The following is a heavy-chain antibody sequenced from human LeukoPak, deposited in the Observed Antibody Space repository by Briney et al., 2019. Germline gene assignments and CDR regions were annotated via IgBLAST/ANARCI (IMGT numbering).Heavy chain of an antibody. V-gene: IGHV4-34*01. CDR2: INQSGST. D-gene: IGHD3-10*01. CDR1: GGSFSGYY. J-gene: IGHJ4*02. Sequence: SETLSLSCAVYGGSFSGYYRSWVRQPPGKGLEWIGEINQSGSTNYNPSLKSRVTISIDTSKNQFSLKLKSVTAADPAVYYCAINDGSGSYYRSDYWGQGTLVTVSS. CDR3: AINDGSGSYYRSDY.